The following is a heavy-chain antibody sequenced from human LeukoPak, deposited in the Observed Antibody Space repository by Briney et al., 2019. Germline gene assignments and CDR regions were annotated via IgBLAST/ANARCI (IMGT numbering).Heavy chain of an antibody. J-gene: IGHJ3*02. CDR1: GFTFDDYA. V-gene: IGHV3-9*01. CDR2: ISWNSGSI. D-gene: IGHD2-8*02. Sequence: GGSLRLSCAASGFTFDDYAMHWVRQAPGKGLEWVSGISWNSGSIGYADSVKGRFTISRDNAKNSPYLQMNSLRAEDTALYYCAKDIISALRVAAFDIWGQGTMVTVSS. CDR3: AKDIISALRVAAFDI.